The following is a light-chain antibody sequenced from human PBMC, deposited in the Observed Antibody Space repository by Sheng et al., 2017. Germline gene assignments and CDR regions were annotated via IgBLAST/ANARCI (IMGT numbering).Light chain of an antibody. V-gene: IGKV1-39*01. CDR2: AAS. CDR3: QQSYSVPRT. Sequence: DIQMTQSPSSLSASVGDRVTITCRTSQTINKYLNWYQQKPGTAPRLLIYAASTLQSGVPSRFSGSGSGSDFTLTIYNLQPEDLGTYYCQQSYSVPRTFGQRDQGRN. CDR1: QTINKY. J-gene: IGKJ1*01.